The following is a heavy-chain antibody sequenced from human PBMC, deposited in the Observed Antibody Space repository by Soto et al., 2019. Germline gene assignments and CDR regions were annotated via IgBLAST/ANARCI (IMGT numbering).Heavy chain of an antibody. Sequence: PSETLSLTCTVSGDSLSTPHYYWSWIRQPPGKGLEWIGYIYYSGSTYYNPSLKSRVTISVDRSKNQFSLKLSSVTAADTAVYYCARGVLGDVGATGRRTVRDYYYYGMDVWGQGTTVTVSS. CDR1: GDSLSTPHYY. CDR3: ARGVLGDVGATGRRTVRDYYYYGMDV. CDR2: IYYSGST. D-gene: IGHD1-26*01. J-gene: IGHJ6*02. V-gene: IGHV4-30-4*01.